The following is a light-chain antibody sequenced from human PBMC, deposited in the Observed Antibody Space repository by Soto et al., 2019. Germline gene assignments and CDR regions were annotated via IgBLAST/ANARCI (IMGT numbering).Light chain of an antibody. Sequence: DIQMTQSPSSLSASVGDRVTITCRASQSISSYLHWYQQKPGKAPKLLIYAASNLQSGVPSRFSASGSGTDFTLPLNSLQPEDFATYYCQQGYSTPCTFGQGTKVEIK. J-gene: IGKJ1*01. V-gene: IGKV1-39*01. CDR1: QSISSY. CDR3: QQGYSTPCT. CDR2: AAS.